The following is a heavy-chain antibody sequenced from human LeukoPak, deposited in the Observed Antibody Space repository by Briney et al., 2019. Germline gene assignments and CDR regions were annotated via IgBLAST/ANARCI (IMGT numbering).Heavy chain of an antibody. CDR1: GVSLTSLPYY. D-gene: IGHD1-26*01. CDR2: INHSGST. CDR3: ARKPPVFSVGATRVAGPP. J-gene: IGHJ4*02. Sequence: PSETLSLTCTVSGVSLTSLPYYWSWIRQPPGKGLEWIGEINHSGSTNYNPSLKSRVTISVDTSKNQFSLKLSSVTAADTAVYYCARKPPVFSVGATRVAGPPWGQGTLVTVSS. V-gene: IGHV4-34*01.